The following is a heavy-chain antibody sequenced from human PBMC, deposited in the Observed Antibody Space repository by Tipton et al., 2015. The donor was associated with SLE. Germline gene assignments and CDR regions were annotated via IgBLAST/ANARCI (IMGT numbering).Heavy chain of an antibody. D-gene: IGHD3-10*01. CDR3: AKSSICYGSGSYYSPFDY. V-gene: IGHV3-23*03. Sequence: SLRLSCAASGFTFSSYAMSWVRQAPGKGLEWVSVIYSGGSTYYADSVKGRFTISRDNSKNTLYLQMNSLRAEDTAVYYCAKSSICYGSGSYYSPFDYWGQGTLVTVSS. J-gene: IGHJ4*02. CDR1: GFTFSSYA. CDR2: IYSGGST.